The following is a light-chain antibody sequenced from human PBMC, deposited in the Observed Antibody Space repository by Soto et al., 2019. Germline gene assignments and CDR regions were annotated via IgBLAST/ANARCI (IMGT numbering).Light chain of an antibody. CDR1: SSDVGGYNY. Sequence: QSVLTQPASVSGSPGQSITISCTRTSSDVGGYNYVSWYQQHPGKAPKLMIYDVSNRPSGVSNRFSGSKSGNTASLTISGLQAEDEADYYCSSYTSSSTLAFGGGTQLTVL. CDR2: DVS. J-gene: IGLJ3*02. V-gene: IGLV2-14*01. CDR3: SSYTSSSTLA.